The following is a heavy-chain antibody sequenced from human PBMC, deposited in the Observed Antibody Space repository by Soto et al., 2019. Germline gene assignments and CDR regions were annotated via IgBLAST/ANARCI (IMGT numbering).Heavy chain of an antibody. Sequence: QVQLRESGPGLVKPSQTLSLTCSVSGASINSPAYFWSWIRQHPGKGLQWIGYIYYSGGTYYKPSLNGRVTVSLDTSKNQFSLKMTSVTAADTAVYYCASVDTATPRRIDYWGQGTLVTVSS. CDR3: ASVDTATPRRIDY. D-gene: IGHD5-18*01. CDR1: GASINSPAYF. CDR2: IYYSGGT. V-gene: IGHV4-31*03. J-gene: IGHJ4*02.